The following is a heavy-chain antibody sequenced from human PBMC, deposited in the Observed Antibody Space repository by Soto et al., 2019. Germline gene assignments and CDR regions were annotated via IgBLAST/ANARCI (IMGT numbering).Heavy chain of an antibody. CDR2: IWHSGST. Sequence: SETLSLTCIVSGGSISSSYWSWIRQPPGKGLEWIGYIWHSGSTNSNPSLKSRVTISVDTSKNQFSLRLSSVTAADTAVYHCARGSGVVYDWGQGTLVTVSS. CDR3: ARGSGVVYD. V-gene: IGHV4-59*01. CDR1: GGSISSSY. J-gene: IGHJ4*02. D-gene: IGHD2-15*01.